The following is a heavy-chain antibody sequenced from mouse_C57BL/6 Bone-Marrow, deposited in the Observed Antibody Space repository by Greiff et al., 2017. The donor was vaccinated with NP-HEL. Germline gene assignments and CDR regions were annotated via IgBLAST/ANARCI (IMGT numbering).Heavy chain of an antibody. V-gene: IGHV3-6*01. J-gene: IGHJ3*01. CDR2: ISYDGSN. D-gene: IGHD3-2*02. Sequence: EVKLVESGPGLVKPSQSLSLTCSVTGYSITSGYYWNWIRQFPGNKLEWMGYISYDGSNNYNPSLKNRISITRDTSKNQFFLKLNSVTTEDTATYYCARVSSSGYAWFAYWGQGTLVTVSA. CDR3: ARVSSSGYAWFAY. CDR1: GYSITSGYY.